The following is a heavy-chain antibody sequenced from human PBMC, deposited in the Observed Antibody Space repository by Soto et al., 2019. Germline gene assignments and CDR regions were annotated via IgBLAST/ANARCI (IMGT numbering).Heavy chain of an antibody. Sequence: GASVEVSCKASGGTFSSCAISWVRQDPGQGLEWMGGIIPIFRTADYAQKFQGRVTITADESTSTAYMGLSSLRSEDTAVYYCASVETQRYYYGMDVWGQGTTVTVS. J-gene: IGHJ6*02. V-gene: IGHV1-69*01. CDR3: ASVETQRYYYGMDV. CDR2: IIPIFRTA. CDR1: GGTFSSCA. D-gene: IGHD2-15*01.